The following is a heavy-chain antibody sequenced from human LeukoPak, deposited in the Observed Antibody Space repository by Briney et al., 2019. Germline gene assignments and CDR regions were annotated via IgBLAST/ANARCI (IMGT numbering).Heavy chain of an antibody. Sequence: SETLSLTCTVSGGSISSSSYYWAWIRQPPGKGLEWIGSIYYSGSTNYNPSLKSRVTISVDTSKNQFSLKLSSVTAADTAVYYCARQDFWSGYYRESGAFDIWGQGTMVTVSS. V-gene: IGHV4-39*01. D-gene: IGHD3-3*01. CDR2: IYYSGST. J-gene: IGHJ3*02. CDR1: GGSISSSSYY. CDR3: ARQDFWSGYYRESGAFDI.